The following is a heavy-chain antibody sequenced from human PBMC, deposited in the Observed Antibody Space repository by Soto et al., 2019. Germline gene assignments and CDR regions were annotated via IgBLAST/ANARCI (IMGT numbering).Heavy chain of an antibody. CDR2: IYSGETT. Sequence: EVQLVESGGGLIHPRGSLRLSCAASGFNVNSDYMNWVRQTPGKGLEWVASIYSGETTYYADSVRGRFTISSDKSKNTLYFQLSSLRIEDTAVYYCTRDGRGLGRLSLFEYWGQGVLVTVSS. CDR3: TRDGRGLGRLSLFEY. J-gene: IGHJ4*02. CDR1: GFNVNSDY. V-gene: IGHV3-53*01. D-gene: IGHD2-21*02.